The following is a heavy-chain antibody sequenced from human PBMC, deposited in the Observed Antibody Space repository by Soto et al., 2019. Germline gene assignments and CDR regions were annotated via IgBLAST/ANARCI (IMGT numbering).Heavy chain of an antibody. CDR2: INPSGGST. V-gene: IGHV1-46*01. J-gene: IGHJ4*02. D-gene: IGHD4-17*01. Sequence: GASVKVSCKASGYTFTSYYMHWVRQAPGQGLEWMGIINPSGGSTSYAQKFQGRVTMTRDTSTSTVYMELSSLRSEDTAVYYCARGLKRMTTVTTAGYWGQGTLVTVSS. CDR3: ARGLKRMTTVTTAGY. CDR1: GYTFTSYY.